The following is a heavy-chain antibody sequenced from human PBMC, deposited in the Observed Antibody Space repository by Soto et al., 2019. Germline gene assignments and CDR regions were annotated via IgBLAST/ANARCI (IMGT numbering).Heavy chain of an antibody. V-gene: IGHV1-18*01. CDR2: ISAYNGNT. Sequence: ASVKVSCKASGYTFTSYGISWVRQAPGQGLEWMGWISAYNGNTNYAQKLQGRVTMTTDTSTSTAYMELRSLRSEDTAVYYCARIGYYYDSSGADAFDIWGQGTMVTVSS. CDR1: GYTFTSYG. D-gene: IGHD3-22*01. CDR3: ARIGYYYDSSGADAFDI. J-gene: IGHJ3*02.